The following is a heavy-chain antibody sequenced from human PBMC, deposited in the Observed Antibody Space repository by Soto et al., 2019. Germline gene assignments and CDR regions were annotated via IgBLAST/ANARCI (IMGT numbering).Heavy chain of an antibody. CDR1: GFSLSKARMG. J-gene: IGHJ4*02. Sequence: QVTLKESGPVLVKPTEPLTLTCTVSGFSLSKARMGVSWIRQPPGKALEWLAHIFWNDERSYNTSLKSRLTISRDTSKSQVVLTMTNVDPVDTGTYFCARALREGLPIYSFDSWGQGTLVTVSS. CDR2: IFWNDER. V-gene: IGHV2-26*01. D-gene: IGHD1-26*01. CDR3: ARALREGLPIYSFDS.